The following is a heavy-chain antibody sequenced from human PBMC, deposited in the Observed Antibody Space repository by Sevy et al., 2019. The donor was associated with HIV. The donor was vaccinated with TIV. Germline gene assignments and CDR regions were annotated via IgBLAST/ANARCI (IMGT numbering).Heavy chain of an antibody. CDR3: ARGEASNWYVLAANY. J-gene: IGHJ4*02. CDR1: GFTFSSYP. V-gene: IGHV3-30-3*01. CDR2: ISYDGSNK. D-gene: IGHD6-13*01. Sequence: GRSLRLSCAASGFTFSSYPMHWVRQAPGKGLEWVTVISYDGSNKYYADFVKGRFTISRDNSKNTLYLQMNSLRAEDTAVYYCARGEASNWYVLAANYWGQGTLVTVSS.